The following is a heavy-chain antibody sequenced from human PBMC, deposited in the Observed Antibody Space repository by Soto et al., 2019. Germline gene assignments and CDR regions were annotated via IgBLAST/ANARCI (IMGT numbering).Heavy chain of an antibody. CDR1: GYTFTSYA. CDR3: AIPEYSSGVLGMDV. J-gene: IGHJ6*02. D-gene: IGHD6-19*01. Sequence: GASVKVSCKASGYTFTSYAMHWVRQAPGQRLEWMEWLNADNGNAKYSQKFQGRVTITRDTSASTAYMELSSLRSEDTAVYYCAIPEYSSGVLGMDVWGQGTMVTVSS. CDR2: LNADNGNA. V-gene: IGHV1-3*01.